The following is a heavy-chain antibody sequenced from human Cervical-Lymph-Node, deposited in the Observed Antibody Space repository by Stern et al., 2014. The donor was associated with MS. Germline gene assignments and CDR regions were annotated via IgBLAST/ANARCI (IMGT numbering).Heavy chain of an antibody. Sequence: QDQLVQSGAQVKKPGASVKVSCKGSGYTFIRYYIHWVRQAPGQGLEWMGIVRVKGGSARYAQKFQGRVTMASDTSTSTVSMELSSLRSEDTAVYYCATLYDSSGNYGMEVWGQGTTVIVSS. CDR1: GYTFIRYY. D-gene: IGHD5/OR15-5a*01. CDR2: VRVKGGSA. V-gene: IGHV1-46*01. CDR3: ATLYDSSGNYGMEV. J-gene: IGHJ6*02.